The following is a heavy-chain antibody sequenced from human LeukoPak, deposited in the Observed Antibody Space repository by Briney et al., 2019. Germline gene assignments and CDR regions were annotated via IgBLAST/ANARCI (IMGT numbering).Heavy chain of an antibody. CDR2: IYYSGST. Sequence: PSETLSLTCTVSGGSISSTSYYWGWIRQPPGKGLEWIGNIYYSGSTYYNPSLKSRVTISVDTSKNQFSLKLSSVTAADTAVYYCARHWTTFRWFDPWGQGTLVTVSS. D-gene: IGHD3-16*01. J-gene: IGHJ5*02. CDR1: GGSISSTSYY. V-gene: IGHV4-39*01. CDR3: ARHWTTFRWFDP.